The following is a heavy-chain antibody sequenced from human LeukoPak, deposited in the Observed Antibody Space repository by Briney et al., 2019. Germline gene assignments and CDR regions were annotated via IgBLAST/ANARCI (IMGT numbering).Heavy chain of an antibody. J-gene: IGHJ3*02. V-gene: IGHV1-69*05. CDR1: GGTFSSYA. CDR2: IIPIFGTA. Sequence: RASVKVSCKASGGTFSSYAISWVRQAPGQGLEWMGGIIPIFGTANYAQKFQGRVTITTDESTSTASMELSSLRSEDTAVYYCASPAYYDFWSGYPGLAFDIWGQGTMVTVSS. CDR3: ASPAYYDFWSGYPGLAFDI. D-gene: IGHD3-3*01.